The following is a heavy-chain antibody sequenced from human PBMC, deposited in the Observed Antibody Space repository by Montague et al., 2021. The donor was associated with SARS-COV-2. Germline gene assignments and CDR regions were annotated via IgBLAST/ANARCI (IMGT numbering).Heavy chain of an antibody. D-gene: IGHD3-10*01. CDR1: AGSINNYY. J-gene: IGHJ4*02. Sequence: SDTLSLTCTVSAGSINNYYWSWIRQSAGKGLEWIGRIYPSGDTNYNPSLKSRVTVSVDTSKSQSSLNLNSLTVADTAVYYCASSYGSGYYGFDYWGQGIPVTVSS. CDR2: IYPSGDT. CDR3: ASSYGSGYYGFDY. V-gene: IGHV4-4*07.